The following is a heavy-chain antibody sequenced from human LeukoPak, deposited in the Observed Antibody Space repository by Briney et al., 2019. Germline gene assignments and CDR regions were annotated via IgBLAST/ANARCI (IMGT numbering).Heavy chain of an antibody. CDR1: GFTFSSYW. Sequence: GGSLRLSCAASGFTFSSYWMSWVRQAPGKGLKWVANIKQDGSEKYYVDSVKGRFTISRDNAKKSLYLQMNSLRAEDTAVYYCVARGGISNWFDPWGQGTLVTVSS. D-gene: IGHD3-10*01. CDR3: VARGGISNWFDP. J-gene: IGHJ5*02. V-gene: IGHV3-7*01. CDR2: IKQDGSEK.